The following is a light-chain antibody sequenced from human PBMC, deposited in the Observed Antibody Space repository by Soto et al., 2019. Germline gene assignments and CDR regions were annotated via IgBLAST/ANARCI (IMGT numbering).Light chain of an antibody. CDR3: SSYTSSHTLV. Sequence: QSALTQPASVSGSPGQSITISCTGTSSEVGGYNYVSWYQQYPGKAPKLMIYDVSNRPSGVSNRFSGSKSGNTASLTISGLQAEAEDDYYSSSYTSSHTLVFGSGTKVTVL. CDR2: DVS. CDR1: SSEVGGYNY. V-gene: IGLV2-14*01. J-gene: IGLJ1*01.